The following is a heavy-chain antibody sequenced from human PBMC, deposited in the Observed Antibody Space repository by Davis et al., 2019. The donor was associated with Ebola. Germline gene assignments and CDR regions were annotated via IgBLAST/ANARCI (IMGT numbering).Heavy chain of an antibody. CDR2: INPSGGST. J-gene: IGHJ6*02. D-gene: IGHD2-2*01. V-gene: IGHV1-46*01. CDR1: GYTFTSYG. CDR3: AREWEYCSSTSCYAQFFSVPTYGMDV. Sequence: ASVKVSCKASGYTFTSYGISWVRQAPGQGLEWMGIINPSGGSTSYAQKFQGRVTMTRDTSTSTVYMELSSLRSEDKAVYYCAREWEYCSSTSCYAQFFSVPTYGMDVWGQGTTVTVSS.